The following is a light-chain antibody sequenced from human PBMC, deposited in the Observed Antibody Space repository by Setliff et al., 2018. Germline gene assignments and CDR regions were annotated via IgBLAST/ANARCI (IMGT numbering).Light chain of an antibody. V-gene: IGKV3-20*01. CDR2: GAS. J-gene: IGKJ4*01. CDR3: QQYAASPRT. Sequence: EIVLTQSPGTLSLSPGETATLSCRASQSVASNFLAWYQQKPGLAPRLLIHGASRRATGIPDKFSGSGSGTDFTLGISRLGPEDFAVYYCQQYAASPRTFGGGTKVDIK. CDR1: QSVASNF.